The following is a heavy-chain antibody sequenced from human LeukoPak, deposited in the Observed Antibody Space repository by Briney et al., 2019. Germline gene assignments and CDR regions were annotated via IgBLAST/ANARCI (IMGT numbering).Heavy chain of an antibody. CDR3: ARGLEYDILTGYPEYFQH. Sequence: SETLSLTCAVYGGSFSGYYWRWIRQPPGKGLEWIGEINHSGSTNYNPSLKSRVTMSVDTSKNQFSLKLSSVTAADTAVYYCARGLEYDILTGYPEYFQHWGQGTLVTVSS. CDR2: INHSGST. CDR1: GGSFSGYY. D-gene: IGHD3-9*01. V-gene: IGHV4-34*01. J-gene: IGHJ1*01.